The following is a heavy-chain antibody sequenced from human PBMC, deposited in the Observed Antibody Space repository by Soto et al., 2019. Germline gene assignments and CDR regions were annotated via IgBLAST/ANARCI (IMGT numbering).Heavy chain of an antibody. Sequence: ASVKVSCKSSGYPFTHYGITWIRQAPGQGLEWMGWISPFNGNTNYGQTLQGRVTLTTDTSTSTVFMELRSLTSDDTAVYYCARDQGITTFGVYSMYYYGMDVWGQGTTVTVSS. CDR3: ARDQGITTFGVYSMYYYGMDV. CDR2: ISPFNGNT. J-gene: IGHJ6*02. D-gene: IGHD3-3*01. CDR1: GYPFTHYG. V-gene: IGHV1-18*01.